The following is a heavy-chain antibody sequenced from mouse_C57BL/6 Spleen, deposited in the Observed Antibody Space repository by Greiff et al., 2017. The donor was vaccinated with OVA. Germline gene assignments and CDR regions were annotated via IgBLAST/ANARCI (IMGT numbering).Heavy chain of an antibody. J-gene: IGHJ2*01. CDR2: INPSTGGT. CDR3: ARWGPFDY. Sequence: VHVKQSGPELVKPGASVKISCEASGYSFTGYYMNWVKQSPEKSLEWIGEINPSTGGTTYNQKFKAKATLTVDKSSSTAYMQLKSLTSEDSAVYYCARWGPFDYWGQGTTLTVSS. CDR1: GYSFTGYY. V-gene: IGHV1-42*01.